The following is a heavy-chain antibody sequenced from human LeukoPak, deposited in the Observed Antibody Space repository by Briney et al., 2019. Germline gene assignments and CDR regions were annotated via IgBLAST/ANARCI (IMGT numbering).Heavy chain of an antibody. J-gene: IGHJ4*02. CDR2: IYYTGST. V-gene: IGHV4-59*01. Sequence: SETLSLTCTVSGGSISNYYWSWTRQPPGKGLEWIGYIYYTGSTNYNPFLTSRVNISVDTSKNQFSLNLTSVTAADTAVYYCARWGSIAVARFDYWGQGTLVTVSS. CDR1: GGSISNYY. D-gene: IGHD6-6*01. CDR3: ARWGSIAVARFDY.